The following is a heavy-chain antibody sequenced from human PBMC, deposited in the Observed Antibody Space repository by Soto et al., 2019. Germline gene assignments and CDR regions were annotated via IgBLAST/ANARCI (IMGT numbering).Heavy chain of an antibody. V-gene: IGHV5-51*01. CDR3: ARHRGGVTLLSSNEYYYYYYYMDV. CDR2: IYPGDSDT. J-gene: IGHJ6*03. CDR1: GYSFTSYW. D-gene: IGHD2-21*02. Sequence: PGESLKISCKGFGYSFTSYWIGWVRQMPGKGLEWMGIIYPGDSDTRYSPSFQGQVTISADKSISTAYLQWSSLKASDTAMYYCARHRGGVTLLSSNEYYYYYYYMDVWGKGTTVTVSS.